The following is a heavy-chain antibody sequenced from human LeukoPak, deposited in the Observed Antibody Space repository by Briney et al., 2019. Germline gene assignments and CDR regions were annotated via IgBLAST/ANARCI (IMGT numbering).Heavy chain of an antibody. J-gene: IGHJ3*02. Sequence: GESLKISCKGSGYSFTNYWIGWVRQMPGKGLEWMGIIYPGDSAARYRPSFQGQVTISADKSISTAYLQWSSLKASDTAMYYCARDYSDYVGAFDIWGQGTMVTVSS. CDR2: IYPGDSAA. CDR3: ARDYSDYVGAFDI. D-gene: IGHD4-17*01. CDR1: GYSFTNYW. V-gene: IGHV5-51*01.